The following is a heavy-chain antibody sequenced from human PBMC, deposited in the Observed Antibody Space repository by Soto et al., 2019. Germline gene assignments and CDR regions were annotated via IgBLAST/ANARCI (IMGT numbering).Heavy chain of an antibody. V-gene: IGHV2-26*01. J-gene: IGHJ4*02. D-gene: IGHD3-16*02. CDR3: ARIQDYVWGSYPYDV. CDR2: IFSNDEK. Sequence: SGPTLVNPTAPLTLTCTVSGFSLNDARVGVSWIRQPPGRALEWLAHIFSNDEKSYSTSLYNRLTISKDTSKSQVVLTMTNMGPVDTATYFCARIQDYVWGSYPYDVWGQGSLVTVSS. CDR1: GFSLNDARVG.